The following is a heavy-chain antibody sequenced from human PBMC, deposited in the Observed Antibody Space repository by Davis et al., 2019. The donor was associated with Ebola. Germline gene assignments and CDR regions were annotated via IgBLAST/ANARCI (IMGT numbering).Heavy chain of an antibody. J-gene: IGHJ6*04. CDR2: TYYKSKWYN. D-gene: IGHD5-18*01. CDR3: ARGWLRTGLDV. CDR1: GDSVSSAG. V-gene: IGHV6-1*01. Sequence: HSQTLSLTCAISGDSVSSAGWNWIRQSPLRGLEWLGRTYYKSKWYNDYAVSVKSRITINPDTSKNQFSLQLNSVTPEDTALYYCARGWLRTGLDVWGEGTTVTVSS.